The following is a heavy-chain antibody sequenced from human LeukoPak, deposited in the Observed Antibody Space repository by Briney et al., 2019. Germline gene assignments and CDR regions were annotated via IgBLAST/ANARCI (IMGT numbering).Heavy chain of an antibody. V-gene: IGHV3-23*01. CDR3: AKDLDYDSSGRDY. D-gene: IGHD3-22*01. Sequence: GGSLRLSCAASGFTFSSYAMSWVRQAPGKGPEWVSAISGSGGSTYYADSVKGRFTISRDNSKNTLYLQMNSLRAEDTAVYYCAKDLDYDSSGRDYWGQGTLVTVSS. J-gene: IGHJ4*02. CDR1: GFTFSSYA. CDR2: ISGSGGST.